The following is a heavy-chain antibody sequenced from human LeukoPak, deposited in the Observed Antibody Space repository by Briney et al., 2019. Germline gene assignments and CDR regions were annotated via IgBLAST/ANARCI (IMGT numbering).Heavy chain of an antibody. CDR2: ISGSGDST. J-gene: IGHJ4*03. CDR3: VKDHQHGLTVYYFGY. V-gene: IGHV3-23*01. D-gene: IGHD3-3*01. Sequence: GGSLRLSCAASGFTFSSYAMSWVRQAPGKGLEWVSAISGSGDSTYYADSVKGRFTMSRDNSKNTLYLQMNSLRAEDTAVYYFVKDHQHGLTVYYFGYWGQGTLVTVSS. CDR1: GFTFSSYA.